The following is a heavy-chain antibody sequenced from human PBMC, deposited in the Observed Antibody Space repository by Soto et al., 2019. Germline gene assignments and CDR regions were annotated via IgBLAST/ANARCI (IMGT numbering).Heavy chain of an antibody. D-gene: IGHD3-22*01. CDR1: GFTFSSYG. V-gene: IGHV3-30*03. Sequence: QVQLVESGGGVVQPGRSLRLSCAASGFTFSSYGMHWVRQAPGKGLEWVAVISYDGSNKYYADSVKGRFTISRDNSKNTLYLQMNSLRAEDTAVYYCFTLVEAYYYDSSGAVWGQGTLVTVSS. CDR2: ISYDGSNK. CDR3: FTLVEAYYYDSSGAV. J-gene: IGHJ4*02.